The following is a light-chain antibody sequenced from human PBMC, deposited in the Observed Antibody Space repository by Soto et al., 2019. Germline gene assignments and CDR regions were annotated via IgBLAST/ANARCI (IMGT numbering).Light chain of an antibody. V-gene: IGKV3D-15*01. J-gene: IGKJ5*01. CDR3: QQHNQWPIT. CDR1: QSAFNF. CDR2: YIS. Sequence: EILMTQSPATLSVSPGETASLSCRASQSAFNFLAWYQQKPGQAPRLLIYYISTRATGIPARFSGSGSGTEFTLTINSLQSEDSAVYYCQQHNQWPITFGQGTRLEIK.